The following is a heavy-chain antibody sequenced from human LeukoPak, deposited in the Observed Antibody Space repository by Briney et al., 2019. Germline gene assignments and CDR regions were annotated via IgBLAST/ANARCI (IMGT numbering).Heavy chain of an antibody. J-gene: IGHJ4*02. CDR2: INPNSGGT. Sequence: GASVKVSCKASGYTFTGYYMHWVRQAPGQGLEWMGWINPNSGGTNYAQKFQGRVTMTRDTSISTAYMELSRLRSDDTAVYYCARDRPEYYYDSSGYMVRYFDYWGQGTLVTVSS. CDR1: GYTFTGYY. V-gene: IGHV1-2*02. CDR3: ARDRPEYYYDSSGYMVRYFDY. D-gene: IGHD3-22*01.